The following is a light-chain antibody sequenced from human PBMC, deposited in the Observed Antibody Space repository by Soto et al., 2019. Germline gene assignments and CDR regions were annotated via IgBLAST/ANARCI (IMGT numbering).Light chain of an antibody. CDR1: SSNIGAGYD. V-gene: IGLV1-40*01. J-gene: IGLJ1*01. CDR2: ANS. CDR3: QSYDSSLSGYV. Sequence: QSVLTQPPSVSGAPGQRVTISCTGSSSNIGAGYDVHWYQQLPGTAPKLFMYANSNRPSGVPDRFSGSKSGTSASLAITRLQAEDEADYYCQSYDSSLSGYVFGTGTKLTVL.